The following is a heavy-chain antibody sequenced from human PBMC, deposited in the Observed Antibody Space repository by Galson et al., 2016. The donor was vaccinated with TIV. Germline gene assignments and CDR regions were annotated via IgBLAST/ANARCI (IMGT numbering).Heavy chain of an antibody. CDR1: GYTFTSYD. CDR2: INPHSGRT. CDR3: ARWSSSSYNDLISFAFGI. D-gene: IGHD3-22*01. Sequence: SVKVSCKASGYTFTSYDINWLRQAPGQGPEWMGWINPHSGRTGYAQKFQGRIIMTGDISISTAYMELSSLRSEDTAVYYCARWSSSSYNDLISFAFGIWGQGTTVTVSS. V-gene: IGHV1-8*01. J-gene: IGHJ3*02.